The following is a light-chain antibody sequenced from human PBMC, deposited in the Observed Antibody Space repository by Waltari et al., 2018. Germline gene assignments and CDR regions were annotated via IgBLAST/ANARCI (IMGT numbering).Light chain of an antibody. CDR3: SSYTSISTSVV. Sequence: QSALTHPASVSGSPGQSITISCPGTSSDFGGYDFVPWYQQYPGKAPKLVIYDVYYRPSGVSDRCSASKSGNTASLTISGLQTEDEADYYCSSYTSISTSVVFGGGTKLTVL. CDR2: DVY. CDR1: SSDFGGYDF. V-gene: IGLV2-14*03. J-gene: IGLJ2*01.